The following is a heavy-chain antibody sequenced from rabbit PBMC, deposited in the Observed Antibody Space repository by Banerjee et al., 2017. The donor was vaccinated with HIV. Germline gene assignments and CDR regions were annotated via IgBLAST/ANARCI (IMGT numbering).Heavy chain of an antibody. V-gene: IGHV1S43*01. CDR2: IYSSNGDK. CDR1: GFDISNYH. Sequence: QEPLKESGGGLVTPGGTLTLTCTASGFDISNYHMCWVRQAPGKGLEWIACIYSSNGDKWYASWVNGRFTISRSTSLNTVDLKMTSLTVADTATYFCARDRDGDAGYGSLALWGPGTLVTVS. J-gene: IGHJ6*01. CDR3: ARDRDGDAGYGSLAL. D-gene: IGHD7-1*01.